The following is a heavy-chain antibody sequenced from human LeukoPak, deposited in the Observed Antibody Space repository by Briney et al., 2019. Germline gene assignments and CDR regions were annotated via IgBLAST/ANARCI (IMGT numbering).Heavy chain of an antibody. Sequence: SETLSLTCTVSGGSISSGDYYWSWIRQPPGKGLEWIGEINHSGSTNYNPSLKSRVTISVDTSKNQFSLKLSSVTAADTAVYYCARSTVAGTDYWGQGTLVTVSS. D-gene: IGHD6-19*01. V-gene: IGHV4-30-4*01. CDR2: INHSGST. CDR1: GGSISSGDYY. CDR3: ARSTVAGTDY. J-gene: IGHJ4*02.